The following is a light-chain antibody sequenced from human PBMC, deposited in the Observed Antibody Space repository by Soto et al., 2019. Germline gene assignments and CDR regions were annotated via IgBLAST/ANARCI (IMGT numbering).Light chain of an antibody. J-gene: IGKJ5*01. CDR3: QQYNNWPPIT. V-gene: IGKV3D-15*01. Sequence: ETVMTQSPATLSVSPGERATLSCRAGQGVTTNFAWYQQKSGQSPRLLIYGASTRATGIPARFSGSGSGTEFTLTISSLQSEDFAVYYCQQYNNWPPITFGQGTRLEIK. CDR1: QGVTTN. CDR2: GAS.